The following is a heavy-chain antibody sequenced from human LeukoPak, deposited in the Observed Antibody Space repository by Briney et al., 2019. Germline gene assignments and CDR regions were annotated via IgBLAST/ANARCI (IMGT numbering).Heavy chain of an antibody. J-gene: IGHJ4*02. V-gene: IGHV1-18*01. CDR2: ITAYNDNT. CDR3: ARDLNSGSFLANY. D-gene: IGHD1-26*01. CDR1: GYVFTNYG. Sequence: ASVKVSCMASGYVFTNYGINWVRQAPGQGLEWMGWITAYNDNTREAQKFQGRVTMTTDTSTRTAYMELRSLRSDDTAVYHCARDLNSGSFLANYWGQGTLVTVSS.